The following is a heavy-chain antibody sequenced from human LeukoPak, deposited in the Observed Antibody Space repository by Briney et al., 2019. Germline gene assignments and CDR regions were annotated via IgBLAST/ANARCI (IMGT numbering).Heavy chain of an antibody. D-gene: IGHD6-19*01. CDR2: IYHSGST. J-gene: IGHJ4*02. CDR3: AREIIAVESYFDY. CDR1: GYSISSGYY. Sequence: SETLSLTCTVSGYSISSGYYWGWIRQPPGKGLEWIGSIYHSGSTYYNPSLKSRVTISVDTSKNQFSLKLSSVTAADTAVYYCAREIIAVESYFDYWGQGTLVTVSS. V-gene: IGHV4-38-2*02.